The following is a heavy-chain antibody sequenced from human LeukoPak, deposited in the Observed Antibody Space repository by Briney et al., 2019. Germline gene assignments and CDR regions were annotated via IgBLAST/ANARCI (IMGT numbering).Heavy chain of an antibody. Sequence: SGPTLVNPTQTLTLTCTFSGFSITTSGVGVGWIRQPPGKAPEWVAVIYWDDDKRYSPSLKSGVTITKDTSKNQVVLTMTNMDPVDTATYYCAHTVDGVFDYWGQGSLVTVSS. D-gene: IGHD4-23*01. CDR2: IYWDDDK. V-gene: IGHV2-5*02. J-gene: IGHJ4*02. CDR3: AHTVDGVFDY. CDR1: GFSITTSGVG.